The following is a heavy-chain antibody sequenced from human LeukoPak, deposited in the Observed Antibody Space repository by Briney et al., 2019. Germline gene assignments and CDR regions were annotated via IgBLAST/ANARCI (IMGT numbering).Heavy chain of an antibody. CDR2: INHSGST. J-gene: IGHJ4*02. CDR3: ARGSNPGYFDY. V-gene: IGHV4-34*01. Sequence: SETLSLTCAVYGGSFSGYYRSWIRQPPGKGLEWIGEINHSGSTNYNPSLKSRVTISVDTSKNQFSLKLSSVTAADTAVYYCARGSNPGYFDYWGQGTLVTVSS. CDR1: GGSFSGYY.